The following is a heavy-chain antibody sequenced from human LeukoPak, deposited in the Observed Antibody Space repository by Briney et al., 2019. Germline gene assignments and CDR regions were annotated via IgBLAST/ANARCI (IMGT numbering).Heavy chain of an antibody. CDR1: GFTFSSYS. D-gene: IGHD3-22*01. CDR3: ARSSDSSGYSHYFDY. Sequence: GGSLRLSCAASGFTFSSYSMNWVRQAPGKGLEWVSYISSSSSTIYYADSAKGRFTISRDNAKNSLYLQMNSLRAEDTAVYYCARSSDSSGYSHYFDYWGQGTLVTVSS. J-gene: IGHJ4*02. CDR2: ISSSSSTI. V-gene: IGHV3-48*01.